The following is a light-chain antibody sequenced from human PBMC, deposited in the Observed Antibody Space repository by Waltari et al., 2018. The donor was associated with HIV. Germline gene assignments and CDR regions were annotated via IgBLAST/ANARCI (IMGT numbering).Light chain of an antibody. CDR2: DVS. V-gene: IGLV2-23*02. J-gene: IGLJ1*01. Sequence: QSALTQPASVSGSPGQSITISCPGTSSDVCGYNYVSWYQQHPGKAPKLMIYDVSKRPSGVSNRFSGSKSGNTASLTISGLQAEDEADYYCCSYAGSSTYVFGTGTKVTVL. CDR3: CSYAGSSTYV. CDR1: SSDVCGYNY.